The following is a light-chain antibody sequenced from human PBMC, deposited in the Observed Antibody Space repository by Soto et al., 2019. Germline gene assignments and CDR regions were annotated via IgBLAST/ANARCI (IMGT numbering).Light chain of an antibody. CDR2: EVS. V-gene: IGLV2-23*02. J-gene: IGLJ1*01. Sequence: QSVLTQPASVSGSPGQSSTISCTGTSGDVGSYNLVSWYQQHPGKAPKLMIYEVSRPPSGVSNRFSGSKSGNTASLTISGLQAEDEADYYCCSYAGSSTLYVFGTGTKVTVL. CDR3: CSYAGSSTLYV. CDR1: SGDVGSYNL.